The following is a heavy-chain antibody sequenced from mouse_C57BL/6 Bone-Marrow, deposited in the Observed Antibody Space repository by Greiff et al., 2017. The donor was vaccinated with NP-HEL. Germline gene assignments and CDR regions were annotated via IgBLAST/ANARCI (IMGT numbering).Heavy chain of an antibody. J-gene: IGHJ2*01. CDR3: ASLMAN. V-gene: IGHV14-2*01. D-gene: IGHD1-1*02. Sequence: VQLQQSGAELVKPGASVKLSCTASGFNIKDYYMHWVKQRTEQGLEWIGRIDPEDSETKYAPKFPGKATITADTSSNTAYLQLSSLTSEDTAVYYCASLMANWGQGTTLTVSS. CDR1: GFNIKDYY. CDR2: IDPEDSET.